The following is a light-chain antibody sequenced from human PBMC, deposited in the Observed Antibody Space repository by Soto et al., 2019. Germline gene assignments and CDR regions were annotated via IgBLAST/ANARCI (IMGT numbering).Light chain of an antibody. V-gene: IGKV1-9*01. CDR3: QQLNSYPPWT. CDR1: QGISSY. CDR2: AAS. Sequence: DVQLTQSPSFLSASVGDRVTITCRASQGISSYLAWYQQKPGKAPKLLIYAASTLQSGVPSRFSGRGSGTEFPLTISSLQPEDFANYYCQQLNSYPPWTFGQGTKVEIK. J-gene: IGKJ1*01.